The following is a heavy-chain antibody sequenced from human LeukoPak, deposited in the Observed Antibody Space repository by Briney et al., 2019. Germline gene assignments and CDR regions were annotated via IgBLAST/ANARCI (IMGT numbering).Heavy chain of an antibody. CDR2: ISAYNGNT. V-gene: IGHV1-18*01. CDR1: GYTFTSYG. J-gene: IGHJ4*02. Sequence: ASVKVSCKASGYTFTSYGISWVRQAPGQGLEWMGWISAYNGNTNYAQKLQGRVTMTTDTSTSTAYMELRSLRSDDTAVYYCAAQDLYYDSSGYTFWGQGTLVTVSS. CDR3: AAQDLYYDSSGYTF. D-gene: IGHD3-22*01.